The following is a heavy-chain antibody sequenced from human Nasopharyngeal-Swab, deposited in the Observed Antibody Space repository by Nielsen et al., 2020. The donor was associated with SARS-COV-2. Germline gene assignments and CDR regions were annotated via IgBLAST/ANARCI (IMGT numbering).Heavy chain of an antibody. J-gene: IGHJ5*02. CDR1: GFTFSSYS. D-gene: IGHD3-10*01. Sequence: GESLKISCAASGFTFSSYSMNWVRQAPGKGLEWVSSISSSSSYIFYADSVKGRFTISRDNAKKSLYLQMNSLRAKDTAVYYCARSPGSITMVRGVIMTGWFDPWGQGTLVTVSS. V-gene: IGHV3-21*01. CDR2: ISSSSSYI. CDR3: ARSPGSITMVRGVIMTGWFDP.